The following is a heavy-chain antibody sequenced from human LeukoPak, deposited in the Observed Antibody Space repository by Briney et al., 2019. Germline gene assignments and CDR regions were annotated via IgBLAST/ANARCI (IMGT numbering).Heavy chain of an antibody. D-gene: IGHD1-1*01. CDR3: ARVGRTGTTRWFDP. CDR1: GYTFTGYY. J-gene: IGHJ5*02. V-gene: IGHV1-2*02. CDR2: VNPNSGGT. Sequence: ASVKVSCKASGYTFTGYYMHWVRQAPGQGLEWMGWVNPNSGGTNYAQKFQGRVTMTRDTSISTAYMEPSRLRSDDTAVYYCARVGRTGTTRWFDPWGQGTLVTVSS.